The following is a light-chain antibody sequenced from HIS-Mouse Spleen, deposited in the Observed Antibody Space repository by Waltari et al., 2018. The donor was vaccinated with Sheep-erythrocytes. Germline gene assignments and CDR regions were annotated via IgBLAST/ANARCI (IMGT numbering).Light chain of an antibody. V-gene: IGLV2-8*01. CDR1: SSDVGGYTY. CDR2: EVS. CDR3: SSYAGSNNWV. J-gene: IGLJ3*02. Sequence: QSALTQPPSASGSPGQSVTISCTGTSSDVGGYTYVSWYQQHPGKAPKLMIYEVSKRPSGVPDRFSGLQAEDEADYYCSSYAGSNNWVFGGGTKLTVL.